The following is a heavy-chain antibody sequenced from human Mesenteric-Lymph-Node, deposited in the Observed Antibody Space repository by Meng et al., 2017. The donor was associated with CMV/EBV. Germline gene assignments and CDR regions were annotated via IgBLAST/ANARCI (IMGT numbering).Heavy chain of an antibody. CDR3: AKGRGTTPLTYYYYAMDV. CDR2: ISSSSSTI. V-gene: IGHV3-48*04. D-gene: IGHD2-15*01. J-gene: IGHJ6*02. Sequence: GESLKISCAASGFTFSSYSMNWVRQAPGKGLEWVSYISSSSSTIYYADSVKGRFTISRDNAKNSLYLQMNSLRAEDTAVYYCAKGRGTTPLTYYYYAMDVWGQGATVTVSS. CDR1: GFTFSSYS.